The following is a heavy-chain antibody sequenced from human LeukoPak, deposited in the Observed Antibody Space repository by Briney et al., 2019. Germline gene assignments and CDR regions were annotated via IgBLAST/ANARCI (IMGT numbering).Heavy chain of an antibody. D-gene: IGHD3-10*01. V-gene: IGHV4-39*01. CDR2: IYYSGST. CDR3: ARHEYYYGSGSYYMGI. CDR1: GGSISSSSYY. J-gene: IGHJ4*02. Sequence: SETLSLTCTVSGGSISSSSYYWGWIRQPPGKGLEWIGSIYYSGSTYYNPSLRSRVTISVDTSKNPFSLKLSSVTAADTAMYYCARHEYYYGSGSYYMGIWGQGTLVTVSS.